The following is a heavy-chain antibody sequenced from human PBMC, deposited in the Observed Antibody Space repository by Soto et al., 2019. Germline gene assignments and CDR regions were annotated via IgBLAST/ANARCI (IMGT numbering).Heavy chain of an antibody. D-gene: IGHD3-10*01. V-gene: IGHV3-33*01. J-gene: IGHJ5*02. CDR1: GFTFSSYG. CDR2: IWYDGSNK. Sequence: QVQLVESGGGVVQPGRSLRLSCAASGFTFSSYGMHWVRQAPGKGLEWVAVIWYDGSNKYYADSVKGRFTISRDNSKLTLYLQMNSLRAEDTAVYYCARGTSITMVRGVISRLERFDPWGQGTLVTVSS. CDR3: ARGTSITMVRGVISRLERFDP.